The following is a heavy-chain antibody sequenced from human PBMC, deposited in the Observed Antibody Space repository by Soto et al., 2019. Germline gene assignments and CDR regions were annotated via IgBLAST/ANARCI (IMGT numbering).Heavy chain of an antibody. Sequence: SVKVSCKASGGTFSSYAISWVRQAPGQGLEWMGGIIPIFGTANYAQKFRGRVTITADKSTSTAYMELSSLRSEDTAVYYCARDQPFCSGGSCDTYYYGMDVWGQGTTVTVSS. CDR2: IIPIFGTA. CDR3: ARDQPFCSGGSCDTYYYGMDV. V-gene: IGHV1-69*06. CDR1: GGTFSSYA. D-gene: IGHD2-15*01. J-gene: IGHJ6*02.